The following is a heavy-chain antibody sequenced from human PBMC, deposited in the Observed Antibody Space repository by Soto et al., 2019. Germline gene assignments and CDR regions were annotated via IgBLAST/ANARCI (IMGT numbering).Heavy chain of an antibody. V-gene: IGHV3-30*18. CDR1: GFTFSSYG. Sequence: QVQLVESGGGVVQPGRSLRLSCTASGFTFSSYGMHWVRQAPGKGLEWVAVISYDGSNKYYADSVKGRFTISRDNSENTLYLQMNSLRGEDTAVYQCAKACVVGGYDWNFDYWGQGTLVTVSS. J-gene: IGHJ4*02. D-gene: IGHD5-12*01. CDR3: AKACVVGGYDWNFDY. CDR2: ISYDGSNK.